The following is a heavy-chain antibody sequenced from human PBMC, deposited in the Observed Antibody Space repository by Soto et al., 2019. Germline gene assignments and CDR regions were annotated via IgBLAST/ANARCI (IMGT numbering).Heavy chain of an antibody. J-gene: IGHJ4*02. D-gene: IGHD3-10*01. CDR3: ARDRPVSANMVRGSYYFDY. CDR1: GYTFTGYY. V-gene: IGHV1-2*04. Sequence: ASVKVSCKASGYTFTGYYMHWVRQAPGQGLEWMGWINPNSGGTNYAQKFQGWVTMTRDTSISTAYMELSRLRSDDTAVYYCARDRPVSANMVRGSYYFDYWGQGTLVTVSS. CDR2: INPNSGGT.